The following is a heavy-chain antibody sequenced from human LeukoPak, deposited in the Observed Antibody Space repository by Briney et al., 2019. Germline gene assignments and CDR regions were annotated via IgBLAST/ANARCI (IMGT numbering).Heavy chain of an antibody. CDR2: ISYSGKT. Sequence: SETLSLTCTVSGASIRNFYWSWIRQPPGKGLEWIGFISYSGKTIYNPPLESRVTLSVDTSKKQFSLKLNSVADADTAMYYCTETGAGGGYWGQGTLVTVSP. V-gene: IGHV4-59*01. CDR1: GASIRNFY. CDR3: TETGAGGGY. D-gene: IGHD2-15*01. J-gene: IGHJ4*02.